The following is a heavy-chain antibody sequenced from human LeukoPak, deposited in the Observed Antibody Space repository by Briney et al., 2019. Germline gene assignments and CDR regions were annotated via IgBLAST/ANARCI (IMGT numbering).Heavy chain of an antibody. D-gene: IGHD3-10*01. J-gene: IGHJ4*02. CDR2: IYNSGST. V-gene: IGHV4-61*02. Sequence: PSETLSLTCIVSGGSISRGSYYWSWIRQPAGRGLEWMGRIYNSGSTNYNPSLKSRVTISTDMSKNQISLKLSSVTAADTAVYYCARQTFGVLYFDSWGQGTLVIVSS. CDR1: GGSISRGSYY. CDR3: ARQTFGVLYFDS.